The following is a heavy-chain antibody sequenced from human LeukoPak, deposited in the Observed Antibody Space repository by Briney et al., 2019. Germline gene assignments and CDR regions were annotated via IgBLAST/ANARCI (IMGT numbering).Heavy chain of an antibody. CDR1: GDSVSSNSVA. Sequence: SQTLSLTCAISGDSVSSNSVAWNWIRQSPSRGLEWLGRTCYMSKWYHEYAVSVKGRIVIDPDTSKNQFSLQLNSVTPEDTAVYYCARSHFQWLDSHNDYWGQGTLVTVSS. V-gene: IGHV6-1*01. CDR2: TCYMSKWYH. D-gene: IGHD6-19*01. J-gene: IGHJ4*02. CDR3: ARSHFQWLDSHNDY.